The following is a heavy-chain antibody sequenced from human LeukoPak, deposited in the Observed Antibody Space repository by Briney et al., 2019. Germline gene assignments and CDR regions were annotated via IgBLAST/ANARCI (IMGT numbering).Heavy chain of an antibody. Sequence: SETLSLNCTVSGGSISSYYWSWIRQPPGKGLEWIGYIYYSGSTNYNPSLKSRVTISVDTSKNQFSLKLSSVTAADTAVYYCARGGRGYSYGVDYWGQGTLVTVSS. D-gene: IGHD5-18*01. CDR1: GGSISSYY. CDR2: IYYSGST. V-gene: IGHV4-59*01. J-gene: IGHJ4*02. CDR3: ARGGRGYSYGVDY.